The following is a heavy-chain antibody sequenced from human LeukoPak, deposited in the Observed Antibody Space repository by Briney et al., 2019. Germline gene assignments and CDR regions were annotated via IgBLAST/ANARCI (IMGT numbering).Heavy chain of an antibody. Sequence: ASVKVSCKASVYTFTDYSMHWVRQAPGRGLEWMGWINPNSGDTDYAQKFQGRVTMTRDTSISTAYLEVSRLTSDDTAVYFCARDAIAAAGAGAWGQGTLVTVSS. D-gene: IGHD6-13*01. CDR2: INPNSGDT. CDR3: ARDAIAAAGAGA. J-gene: IGHJ4*02. V-gene: IGHV1-2*02. CDR1: VYTFTDYS.